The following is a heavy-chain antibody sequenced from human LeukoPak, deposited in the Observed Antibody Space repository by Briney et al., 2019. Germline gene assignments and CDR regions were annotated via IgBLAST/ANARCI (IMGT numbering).Heavy chain of an antibody. J-gene: IGHJ4*02. D-gene: IGHD3-10*01. CDR3: AKERLVRGVHSFFDY. CDR2: ICGSGGSP. V-gene: IGHV3-23*01. Sequence: GGSLRLSCAASGFTFSSYAMSWVRQAPGKGLEWVSAICGSGGSPYYADSVKGRLTISRDNAQNTLYLQMNSLRAEDTGVYIFAKERLVRGVHSFFDYWGQGTLVTVSS. CDR1: GFTFSSYA.